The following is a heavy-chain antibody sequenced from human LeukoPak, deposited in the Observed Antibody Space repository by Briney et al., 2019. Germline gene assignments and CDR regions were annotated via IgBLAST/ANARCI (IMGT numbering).Heavy chain of an antibody. CDR3: ARGEGARDGYNYEGPFYFDY. CDR1: RGSFSGYY. Sequence: SETLSLTCAVYRGSFSGYYWSWIRQPPGKGLEWIGEINHSGSTNYNPSPKSRVAISVDTSKNQFSLKLSSVTAADTAVYYCARGEGARDGYNYEGPFYFDYWGQGTLVTVSS. J-gene: IGHJ4*02. CDR2: INHSGST. D-gene: IGHD5-24*01. V-gene: IGHV4-34*01.